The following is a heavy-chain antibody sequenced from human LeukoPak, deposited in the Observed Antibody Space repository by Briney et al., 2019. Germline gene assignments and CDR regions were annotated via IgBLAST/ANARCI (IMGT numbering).Heavy chain of an antibody. CDR1: GYTFTSYD. D-gene: IGHD5-18*01. CDR3: ATGMVTFTSDYYYYMDV. Sequence: ASVKVSCKASGYTFTSYDINWVRQATGQGLEWMGWMNPNSGNTGYAQKFQGRVTMTRNTSISTAYMELSRLRSDDTAVYYCATGMVTFTSDYYYYMDVWGKGTTVTVSS. J-gene: IGHJ6*03. V-gene: IGHV1-8*01. CDR2: MNPNSGNT.